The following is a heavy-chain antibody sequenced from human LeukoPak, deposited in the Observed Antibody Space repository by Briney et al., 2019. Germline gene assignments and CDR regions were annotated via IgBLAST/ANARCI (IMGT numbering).Heavy chain of an antibody. Sequence: PGGSLRLSCAASGFTVSSNYMGWVRQAPGKGLEWVSVIYSGGSTYYADSVKGRFTISRDNSNNTLYLQMNSLRAEDTAVYYCARDLPLMVRGVIITYYYGMDVWGQGTTVTVSS. CDR3: ARDLPLMVRGVIITYYYGMDV. D-gene: IGHD3-10*01. J-gene: IGHJ6*02. V-gene: IGHV3-66*01. CDR2: IYSGGST. CDR1: GFTVSSNY.